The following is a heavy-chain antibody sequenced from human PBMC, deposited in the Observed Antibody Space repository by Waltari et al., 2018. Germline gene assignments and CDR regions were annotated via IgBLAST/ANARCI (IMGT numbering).Heavy chain of an antibody. V-gene: IGHV3-7*03. Sequence: EVQLVESGGGLVQPGGSLRLSCAASGFTFSSYWMSWVRQAPGKGLEWVANIKQDGSQKYYVDSVKGQFTISRDNARNSVYLQMNSLRADDTAVYYCARIWYSSSCFDYWGQGTLVIVSS. CDR2: IKQDGSQK. CDR3: ARIWYSSSCFDY. D-gene: IGHD6-13*01. J-gene: IGHJ4*02. CDR1: GFTFSSYW.